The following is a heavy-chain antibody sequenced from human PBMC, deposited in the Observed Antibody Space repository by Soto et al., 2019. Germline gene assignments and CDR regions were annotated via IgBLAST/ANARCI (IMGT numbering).Heavy chain of an antibody. CDR2: IYSGGST. D-gene: IGHD6-13*01. CDR3: ARGRINTKGGIFDY. CDR1: GFTVSSNY. Sequence: GGSLRLSCAASGFTVSSNYMSWVRQAPGKGLEWVSVIYSGGSTYYADSVKGRFTISRDNSKNTLYLQMNSLRAEDTAVYYCARGRINTKGGIFDYWGQGTLVTVSS. J-gene: IGHJ4*02. V-gene: IGHV3-53*01.